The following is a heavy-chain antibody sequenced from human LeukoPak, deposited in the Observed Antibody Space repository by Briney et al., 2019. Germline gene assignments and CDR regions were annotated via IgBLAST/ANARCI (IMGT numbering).Heavy chain of an antibody. CDR2: IKQDGSEK. Sequence: GGSLTLSCAAPGFTFSSYWMSWVRQPPGKGLEWVANIKQDGSEKYYVDFVKGRFTISRDNAKHSLYLQMNSLRAEDTAVYYCARVEIQLWLNRLDYWGQGTLVTVSS. J-gene: IGHJ4*02. CDR3: ARVEIQLWLNRLDY. V-gene: IGHV3-7*03. CDR1: GFTFSSYW. D-gene: IGHD5-18*01.